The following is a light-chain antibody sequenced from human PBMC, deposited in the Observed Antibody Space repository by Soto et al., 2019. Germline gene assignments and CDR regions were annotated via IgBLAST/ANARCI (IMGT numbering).Light chain of an antibody. J-gene: IGKJ1*01. CDR1: QSVSGTY. V-gene: IGKV3-20*01. CDR2: GAS. CDR3: QLYGSSRWT. Sequence: EIVVTQSPGTLSFSPGERATLSCRASQSVSGTYLAWYQQKPGQAPSLLIYGASSRATGIPDRFSGSRSGTDFTLTISRLEPEDFAVYFCQLYGSSRWTFGQGTKVDIK.